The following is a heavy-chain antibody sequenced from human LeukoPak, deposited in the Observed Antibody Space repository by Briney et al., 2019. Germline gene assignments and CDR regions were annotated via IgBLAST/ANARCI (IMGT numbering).Heavy chain of an antibody. CDR1: AFILTDYY. D-gene: IGHD1-1*01. J-gene: IGHJ6*03. CDR3: AKLPAFRSYYYYMDV. CDR2: ISTSDRTT. V-gene: IGHV3-11*01. Sequence: GGSLRLSCAASAFILTDYYMSWIRQAPGKGLEWVAYISTSDRTTYYADSVKGRFTISRDNAKNSLYLQMNSLRAEDTAVYYCAKLPAFRSYYYYMDVWGKGTTVTISS.